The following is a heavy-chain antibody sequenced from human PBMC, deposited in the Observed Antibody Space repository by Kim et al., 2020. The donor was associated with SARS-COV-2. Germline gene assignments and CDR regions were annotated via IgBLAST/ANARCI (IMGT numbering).Heavy chain of an antibody. D-gene: IGHD5-12*01. Sequence: NDDPSVTSRVTISLDPSKNQFSLELRSVAAADTAVYYCARGRDGYNLFDYWGQGTLVTVS. J-gene: IGHJ4*02. CDR3: ARGRDGYNLFDY. V-gene: IGHV4-59*09.